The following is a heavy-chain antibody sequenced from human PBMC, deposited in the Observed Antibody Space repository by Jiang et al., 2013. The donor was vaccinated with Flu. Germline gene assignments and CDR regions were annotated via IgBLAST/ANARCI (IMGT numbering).Heavy chain of an antibody. CDR3: ARAPVTTYTVDYFDY. V-gene: IGHV3-9*01. CDR1: GFTFDDYA. J-gene: IGHJ4*02. Sequence: VQLLESGGGLVQPDRSLRLSCAASGFTFDDYAMHWVRQAPRKGLEWVSGISWNSGSIAYADSVKGRFTISRDNAKNSLYLQMNSLRPEDTALYYCARAPVTTYTVDYFDYWGEGTLLAVSS. CDR2: ISWNSGSI. D-gene: IGHD4-17*01.